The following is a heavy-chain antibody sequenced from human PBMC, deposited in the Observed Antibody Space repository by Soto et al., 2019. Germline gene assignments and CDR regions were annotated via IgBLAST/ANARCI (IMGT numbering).Heavy chain of an antibody. Sequence: PGGSLRLSCAASGFTVSSNYMSWVRQAPGKGLEWVSVIYSGGSTYYADSVKGRFTISRDNSKNTLYLQMNSLRAEDTAVYYCARVSSSSLGWYYGMDVWGQATTVTVSS. CDR3: ARVSSSSLGWYYGMDV. D-gene: IGHD6-13*01. CDR1: GFTVSSNY. J-gene: IGHJ6*02. CDR2: IYSGGST. V-gene: IGHV3-53*01.